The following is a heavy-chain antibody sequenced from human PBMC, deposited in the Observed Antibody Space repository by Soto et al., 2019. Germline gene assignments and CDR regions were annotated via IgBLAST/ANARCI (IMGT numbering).Heavy chain of an antibody. Sequence: GGFLRLSCAASGFTFSSYGMHWVRQAPGKGLEWVAVISYDGSNKYYADSVKGRFTISRDNSKNTLYLQMNSLRAEDTAVYYCAKDSRELLKDAYYYYGMDVWGQGTTVTVSS. CDR2: ISYDGSNK. CDR1: GFTFSSYG. V-gene: IGHV3-30*18. CDR3: AKDSRELLKDAYYYYGMDV. J-gene: IGHJ6*02. D-gene: IGHD1-26*01.